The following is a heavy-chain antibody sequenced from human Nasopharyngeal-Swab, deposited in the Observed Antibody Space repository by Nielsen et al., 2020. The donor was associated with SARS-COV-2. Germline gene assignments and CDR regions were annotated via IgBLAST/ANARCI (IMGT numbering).Heavy chain of an antibody. Sequence: GESLKISCAASGFTFSSYGMHWVRQAPGKGLEWVAVIWYDGSNKYYADSVKGRFTISRDNSKNTLYLQMNSLRAEDTAVYYCARVSSLIAAAGTPWFDPWDQGTLVTVSS. V-gene: IGHV3-33*01. CDR3: ARVSSLIAAAGTPWFDP. J-gene: IGHJ5*02. CDR1: GFTFSSYG. CDR2: IWYDGSNK. D-gene: IGHD6-13*01.